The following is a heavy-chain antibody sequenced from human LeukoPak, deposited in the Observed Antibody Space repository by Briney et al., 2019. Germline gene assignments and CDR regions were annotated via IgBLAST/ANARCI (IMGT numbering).Heavy chain of an antibody. CDR2: ISSSSSYI. CDR1: GFTFSSYS. CDR3: AREGYYGSAQNDAFDI. D-gene: IGHD3-10*01. J-gene: IGHJ3*02. Sequence: GGSLRLSCAASGFTFSSYSMNWVRQAPGKGLEWVSSISSSSSYIYYADSVKGRFTISRDNAKNSLYLQMNSLRAEDTAVYYCAREGYYGSAQNDAFDIWGQGTMVTVSS. V-gene: IGHV3-21*01.